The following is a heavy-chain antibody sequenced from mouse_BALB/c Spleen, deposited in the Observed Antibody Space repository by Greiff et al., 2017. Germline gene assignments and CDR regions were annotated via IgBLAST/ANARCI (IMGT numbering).Heavy chain of an antibody. CDR1: GYTFTSYW. CDR2: IYPGDGDT. Sequence: VQLQESGAELARPGASVKLSCKASGYTFTSYWMQWVKQRPGQGLEWIGAIYPGDGDTRYTQKFKGKATLTADKSSSTAYMQLSSLASEDSAVYYCARSPGLPSPLDVWGAGTTVTVSS. V-gene: IGHV1-87*01. D-gene: IGHD2-4*01. J-gene: IGHJ1*01. CDR3: ARSPGLPSPLDV.